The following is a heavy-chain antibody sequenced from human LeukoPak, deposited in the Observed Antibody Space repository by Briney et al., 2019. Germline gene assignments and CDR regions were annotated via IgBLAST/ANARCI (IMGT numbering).Heavy chain of an antibody. CDR3: ARERGGGGSLDAFDI. CDR1: GGSISSSNW. V-gene: IGHV4-4*02. J-gene: IGHJ3*02. Sequence: SETLSLTCAVSGGSISSSNWWSWVRQPPGKGLEWIGEIYHSGSTNYNPSLESRVTISVDKSKNQFSLKLSSVTAADTAVYYCARERGGGGSLDAFDIWGQGTMVTVSS. CDR2: IYHSGST. D-gene: IGHD2-15*01.